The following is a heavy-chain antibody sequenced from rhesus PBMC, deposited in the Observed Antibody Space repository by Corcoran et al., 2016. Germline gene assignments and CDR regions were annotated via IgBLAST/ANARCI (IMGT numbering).Heavy chain of an antibody. D-gene: IGHD4-29*01. V-gene: IGHV4-147*01. CDR2: IYGISGRT. CDR1: GGSISRYY. CDR3: ARDQWTVAADNSFDV. Sequence: QVQLQESGPGLVKPSETLSLPCAVSGGSISRYYWSWLRPPPGMGVEGIGRIYGISGRTSYNPSLTRRVTTATDTSKNQFSLKLTSVTAADTAVYYCARDQWTVAADNSFDVWGRGVLVTVSS. J-gene: IGHJ5-2*02.